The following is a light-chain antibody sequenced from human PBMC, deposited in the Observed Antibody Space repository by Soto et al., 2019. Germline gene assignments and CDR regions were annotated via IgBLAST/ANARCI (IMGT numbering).Light chain of an antibody. Sequence: IVMTQSPDTLSLSPGEMSTLSCRASQSVSDRVVWYQQKSGQAPSLLIYAASTRAAGVPARFSGSGSGTDFTLTISSLQPEDFATYYCQQSYSIPRTFGQGTKVDIK. CDR3: QQSYSIPRT. V-gene: IGKV3-15*01. J-gene: IGKJ1*01. CDR1: QSVSDR. CDR2: AAS.